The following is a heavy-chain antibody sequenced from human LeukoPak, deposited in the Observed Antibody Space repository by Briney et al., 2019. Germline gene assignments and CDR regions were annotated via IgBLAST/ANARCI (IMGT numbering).Heavy chain of an antibody. Sequence: PSETLSLTCTVSGDSISSSNWWTWVRQAPGKGLEWVSAVSGSGGTPYYADSVKGRFTISRDNSMNTLYLQMNSLRAEDTALYYCAKFVGGPFDSWGQGTLVTVSS. D-gene: IGHD3-16*01. CDR3: AKFVGGPFDS. V-gene: IGHV3-23*01. J-gene: IGHJ4*02. CDR1: GDSISSSNW. CDR2: VSGSGGTP.